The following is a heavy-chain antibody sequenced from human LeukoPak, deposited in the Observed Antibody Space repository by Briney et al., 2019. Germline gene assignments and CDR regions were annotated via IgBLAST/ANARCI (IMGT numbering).Heavy chain of an antibody. Sequence: PVRVSSRASGGTLTTYAIGWGRQAGGQGLEWWGGFIPIFVKANYAQKFQGRVTITTDESTSTTYMELSSLRSEDTAVYYCARCLWLSSSGKKYYYYYYYMDVWGKGTTVTVSS. CDR2: FIPIFVKA. D-gene: IGHD3-10*01. CDR1: GGTLTTYA. V-gene: IGHV1-69*05. CDR3: ARCLWLSSSGKKYYYYYYYMDV. J-gene: IGHJ6*03.